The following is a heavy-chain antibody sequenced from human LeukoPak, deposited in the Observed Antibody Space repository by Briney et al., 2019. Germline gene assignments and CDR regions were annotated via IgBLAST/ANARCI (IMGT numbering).Heavy chain of an antibody. CDR3: ARAADSSGYYSIFYFDY. CDR2: IYYSGST. D-gene: IGHD3-22*01. Sequence: SETLSLTCTVSGGSISSYYRNWIRQPPGKGLEWIGYIYYSGSTNYNPSLKSRVTISVDTSKNQFSLKLSSVTAADTAVYYCARAADSSGYYSIFYFDYWGQGTLVTVSS. J-gene: IGHJ4*02. V-gene: IGHV4-59*01. CDR1: GGSISSYY.